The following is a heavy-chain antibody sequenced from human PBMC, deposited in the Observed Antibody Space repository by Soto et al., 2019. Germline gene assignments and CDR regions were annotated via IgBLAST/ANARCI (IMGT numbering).Heavy chain of an antibody. D-gene: IGHD6-13*01. CDR3: ARAFLVPSGLRYSSSLDV. J-gene: IGHJ6*02. Sequence: EVQLVESGGGLVKPGGSLRLSCAASGFTFSSYSMNWVRQAPGKGLEWVSSISSSSSYIYYADSVKGRFTISRDNAKNSLYLQMNSLRAEDTAVYYCARAFLVPSGLRYSSSLDVWGQGTTVTVSS. V-gene: IGHV3-21*01. CDR1: GFTFSSYS. CDR2: ISSSSSYI.